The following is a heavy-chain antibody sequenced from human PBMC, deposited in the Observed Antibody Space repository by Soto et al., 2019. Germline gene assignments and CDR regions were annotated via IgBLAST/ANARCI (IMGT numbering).Heavy chain of an antibody. CDR2: IIPMFNTT. D-gene: IGHD5-12*01. CDR1: GGTFSSYA. Sequence: QVQLVQSGTEVKKPGSSVKVSCKASGGTFSSYAISWVRQAPGQGLEWMGGIIPMFNTTNYAQRFQGRVRIPAEKPTRTASMGLTSLGSEETAVFYFAGDKKRATIKGLAYWGQETLV. J-gene: IGHJ4*02. V-gene: IGHV1-69*06. CDR3: AGDKKRATIKGLAY.